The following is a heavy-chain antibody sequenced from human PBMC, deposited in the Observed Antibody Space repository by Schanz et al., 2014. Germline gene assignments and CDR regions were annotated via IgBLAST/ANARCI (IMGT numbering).Heavy chain of an antibody. CDR2: ISSGGRNI. CDR3: ARGIITMVRGGDVGAFDI. D-gene: IGHD3-10*01. Sequence: TWVRQAPGKGLEWVSSISSGGRNISYADSLKGRFTISRDNSKNALYLQMDSLRAEDTAVYYCARGIITMVRGGDVGAFDIWGQGTMVTVSS. V-gene: IGHV3-21*06. J-gene: IGHJ3*02.